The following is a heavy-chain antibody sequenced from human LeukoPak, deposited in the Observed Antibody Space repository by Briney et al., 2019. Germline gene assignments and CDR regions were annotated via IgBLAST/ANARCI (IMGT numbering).Heavy chain of an antibody. CDR3: ARPHSGGNFLGYDY. V-gene: IGHV4-59*08. J-gene: IGHJ4*02. D-gene: IGHD4-23*01. CDR2: IYYSGST. CDR1: GGSISSSY. Sequence: SETLSLTCTVSGGSISSSYWSWIRQPPGKGLEYIGYIYYSGSTYCNPSLKSRVTISVDTSKNQFSLKLSSVTAADTAVYYCARPHSGGNFLGYDYWGQGTLVTVSS.